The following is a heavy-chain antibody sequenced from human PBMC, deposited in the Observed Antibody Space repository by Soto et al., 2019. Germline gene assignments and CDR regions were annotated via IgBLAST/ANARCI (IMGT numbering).Heavy chain of an antibody. V-gene: IGHV4-30-4*01. CDR3: ARVKYDSSGYSGDWYFDL. CDR2: IYYSGSS. J-gene: IGHJ2*01. Sequence: KFSETLSLTCTVSGGSISSGDYYWSWIRQPPGKGLEWIGHIYYSGSSYYNASLKSRVTISVDPSKNQFSLKLSSVTAADTAVYYCARVKYDSSGYSGDWYFDLWGRGTLVTVSS. D-gene: IGHD3-22*01. CDR1: GGSISSGDYY.